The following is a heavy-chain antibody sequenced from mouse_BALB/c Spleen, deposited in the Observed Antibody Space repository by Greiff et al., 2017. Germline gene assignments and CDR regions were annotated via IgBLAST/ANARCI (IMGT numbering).Heavy chain of an antibody. J-gene: IGHJ3*01. V-gene: IGHV1S135*01. CDR2: IDPYNGGT. CDR3: ALDSSGYGAY. D-gene: IGHD3-2*01. CDR1: GYSFTGYN. Sequence: EVQLQQSGPELEKPGASVKISCKASGYSFTGYNMNWVKQSNGKSLEWIGNIDPYNGGTSYNQKFKGKATLTVDKSSSTAYMHLNSLTSEDSAVYYCALDSSGYGAYWGQGTLVTVSA.